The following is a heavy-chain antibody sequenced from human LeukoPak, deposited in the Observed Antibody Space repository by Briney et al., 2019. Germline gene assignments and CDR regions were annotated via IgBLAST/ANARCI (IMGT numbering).Heavy chain of an antibody. CDR3: ARDSSSWYVWFDP. V-gene: IGHV3-7*01. CDR2: IKQDGTEK. CDR1: GFTFTTYW. D-gene: IGHD6-13*01. J-gene: IGHJ5*02. Sequence: PGGSLRLSCAASGFTFTTYWMSWVRQAPGKGLEWVANIKQDGTEKYYVDSVKGRFTISRDNAKNSLYLQMNSLRAEDTAVYYCARDSSSWYVWFDPWGQGTLVTVSS.